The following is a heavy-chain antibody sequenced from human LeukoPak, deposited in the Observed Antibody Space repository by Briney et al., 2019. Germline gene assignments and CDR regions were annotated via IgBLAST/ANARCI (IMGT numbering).Heavy chain of an antibody. CDR3: ARDLSWEPTELETDY. CDR2: IYHSGNT. Sequence: PGETLSLTCGVSGYSLGSGYYWGWSRQPPGNGLEGIGSIYHSGNTYYNPSLKSRVTISVDTSKNHFSLKLNTVSAADTALDYCARDLSWEPTELETDYWGQGTLVTVSS. D-gene: IGHD1-26*01. CDR1: GYSLGSGYY. J-gene: IGHJ4*02. V-gene: IGHV4-38-2*02.